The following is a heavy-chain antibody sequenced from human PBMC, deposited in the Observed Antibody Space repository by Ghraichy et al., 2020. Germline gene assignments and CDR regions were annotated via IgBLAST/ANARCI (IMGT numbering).Heavy chain of an antibody. CDR1: GGSFSGYY. CDR2: INHSGST. V-gene: IGHV4-34*01. CDR3: ARGEAPVWGSYRRGPKHRVDAFDI. Sequence: SETLSLTCAVYGGSFSGYYWSWIRQPPGKGLEWIGEINHSGSTNYNPSLKSRVTISVDTSKNQFSLKLSSVTAADTAVYYCARGEAPVWGSYRRGPKHRVDAFDIWGQGTMVTVSS. J-gene: IGHJ3*02. D-gene: IGHD3-16*02.